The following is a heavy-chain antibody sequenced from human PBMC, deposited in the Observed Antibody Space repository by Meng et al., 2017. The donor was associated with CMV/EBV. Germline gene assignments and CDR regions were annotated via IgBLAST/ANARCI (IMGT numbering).Heavy chain of an antibody. CDR2: IYYSGST. Sequence: VPGPGLVKPSETLPLTCTVSGGAISSSSYYWGWIRQPPGKGLEWIGSIYYSGSTYYNPSLKSRVTISVDTSKNQFSLKLSSVTAADTAVYYCVTWLWFGELSGYYFDYWGQGTLVTVSS. CDR3: VTWLWFGELSGYYFDY. CDR1: GGAISSSSYY. J-gene: IGHJ4*02. V-gene: IGHV4-39*07. D-gene: IGHD3-10*01.